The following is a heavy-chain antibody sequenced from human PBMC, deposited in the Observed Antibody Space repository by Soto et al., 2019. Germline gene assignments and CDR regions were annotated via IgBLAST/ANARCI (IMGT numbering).Heavy chain of an antibody. CDR3: AGSITMAQGVSEGWFDP. J-gene: IGHJ5*02. CDR1: GGSISSYY. V-gene: IGHV4-59*08. Sequence: SETLSLTCTVSGGSISSYYWSWIRQPPGKGLEWIGYIYYSGSTNYNPSLKSRVTISVDTSKNQFSLKLSSVTAADTAVYYCAGSITMAQGVSEGWFDPWGQGTLVTVSS. CDR2: IYYSGST. D-gene: IGHD3-10*01.